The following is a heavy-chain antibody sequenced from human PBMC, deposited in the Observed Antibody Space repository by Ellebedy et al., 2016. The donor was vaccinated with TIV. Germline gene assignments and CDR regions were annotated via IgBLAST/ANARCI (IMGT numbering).Heavy chain of an antibody. CDR1: GYNFTTYS. CDR3: ARDRDSSSWYFGGYYYYGIDV. D-gene: IGHD6-13*01. Sequence: AASVKVSCKASGYNFTTYSLNWLRQAPGQRLEWMGWVYPGNGDTRYSQKFQDRITFSWDTSASTAYMELSSLRSEDTAVYYCARDRDSSSWYFGGYYYYGIDVWGQGTTVTVSS. V-gene: IGHV1-3*01. CDR2: VYPGNGDT. J-gene: IGHJ6*02.